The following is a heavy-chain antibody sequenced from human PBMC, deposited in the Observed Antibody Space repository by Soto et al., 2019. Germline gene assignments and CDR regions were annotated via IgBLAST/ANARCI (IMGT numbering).Heavy chain of an antibody. CDR1: GITLSSYW. V-gene: IGHV3-21*01. CDR2: IGISSSYI. Sequence: GGSLRLSCAASGITLSSYWMYWVRQAPGKGLEWVSSIGISSSYIYYADSVKGRFIISRDNAKNSLYLQMNSLRAEDTAVYYCTSTMAGAFDIWGQGTMVTVSS. D-gene: IGHD3-10*01. J-gene: IGHJ3*02. CDR3: TSTMAGAFDI.